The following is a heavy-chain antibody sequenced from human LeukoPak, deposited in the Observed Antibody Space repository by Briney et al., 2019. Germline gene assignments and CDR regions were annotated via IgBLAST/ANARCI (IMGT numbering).Heavy chain of an antibody. Sequence: GGSLRLSCAASGFTFSSYGMHWVRQAPGKGLEWVAFIRYDGSNKYYADSVKGRFTISRDNSKNTLYLQMNSLRAEDTAVYYCAKDGLVGVPAAPLGWFDPWGQGTLVTVSS. J-gene: IGHJ5*02. CDR2: IRYDGSNK. CDR1: GFTFSSYG. V-gene: IGHV3-30*02. CDR3: AKDGLVGVPAAPLGWFDP. D-gene: IGHD2-2*01.